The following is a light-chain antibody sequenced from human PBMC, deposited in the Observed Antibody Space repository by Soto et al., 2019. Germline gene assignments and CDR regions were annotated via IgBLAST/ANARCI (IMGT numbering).Light chain of an antibody. Sequence: DIQMTQSPSSLSASVGDRVTITCRASQDIHNFLAWYQQKPEKGPKLLIYAASTLQSGVPSRFSGRGSGTDFTLTISSLQPEDFATYYCQKYNSAPQTFGQGTQVEIK. CDR3: QKYNSAPQT. CDR1: QDIHNF. V-gene: IGKV1-27*01. J-gene: IGKJ1*01. CDR2: AAS.